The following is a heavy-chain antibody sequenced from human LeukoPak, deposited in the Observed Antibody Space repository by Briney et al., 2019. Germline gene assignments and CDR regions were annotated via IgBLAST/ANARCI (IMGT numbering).Heavy chain of an antibody. J-gene: IGHJ3*02. CDR1: GFTFSSYS. V-gene: IGHV3-21*01. Sequence: PGGSVRLSCAASGFTFSSYSMNWVRQAPGKGLEWVSSISSSSCYIYYADSVKGRFTISRDNAKNSLYLQMNSLRAEDTAVYYCARDTSGYSSSWSDAFDIWGQGTMDTVCS. D-gene: IGHD6-13*01. CDR2: ISSSSCYI. CDR3: ARDTSGYSSSWSDAFDI.